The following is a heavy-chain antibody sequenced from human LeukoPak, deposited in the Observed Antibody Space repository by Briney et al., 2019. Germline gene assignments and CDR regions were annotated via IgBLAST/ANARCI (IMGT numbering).Heavy chain of an antibody. CDR3: AKDQGIYGRAEYLQH. CDR2: IWYDGSNQ. CDR1: GFTFRNFG. V-gene: IGHV3-30*02. Sequence: PGGSLRLSCAASGFTFRNFGIHWVRQAPGKGLEWVAFIWYDGSNQYYTDSVKGRLTISRDNSKNTMYLQMNSLRAEDTAVYYCAKDQGIYGRAEYLQHWGQGTLVTVSS. J-gene: IGHJ1*01. D-gene: IGHD6-13*01.